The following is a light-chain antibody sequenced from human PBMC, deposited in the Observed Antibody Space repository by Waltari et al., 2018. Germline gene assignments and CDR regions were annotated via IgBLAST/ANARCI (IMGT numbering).Light chain of an antibody. Sequence: DIQMTQSPSSLSASVGDTVTISCRASQTIDVYLNWYQQQPGKAPNLLIYAASTLLIGVPSMFSGFGSETEFTLTITGLQPEDFATSYCQQSLDSPYTFGQGTRLEI. V-gene: IGKV1-39*01. CDR3: QQSLDSPYT. J-gene: IGKJ2*01. CDR2: AAS. CDR1: QTIDVY.